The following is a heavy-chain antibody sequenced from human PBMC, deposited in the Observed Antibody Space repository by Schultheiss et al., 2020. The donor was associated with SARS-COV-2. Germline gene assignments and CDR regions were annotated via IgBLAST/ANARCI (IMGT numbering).Heavy chain of an antibody. J-gene: IGHJ4*01. CDR3: ATASGYNSRFDY. Sequence: GGSLRLSCAASGFTFSSYAMSWVRQAPGKGLEWVSAISGSGGSTYYADSVKGRFTISRDNSKNTLYLQMNSLRSEDTAVYYCATASGYNSRFDYWGHGTLVTVSS. V-gene: IGHV3-23*01. CDR1: GFTFSSYA. CDR2: ISGSGGST. D-gene: IGHD6-13*01.